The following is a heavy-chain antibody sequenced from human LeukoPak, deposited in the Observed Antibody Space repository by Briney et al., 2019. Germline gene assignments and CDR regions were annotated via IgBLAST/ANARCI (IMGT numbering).Heavy chain of an antibody. J-gene: IGHJ6*02. Sequence: ASVKVSCKASGYTFTSYYMHWVRQAPGQGLEWMGIINPSGGSTNYAQKLQGRVTMTTDTSTSTAYMELRSLRSDDTAVYYCARGGQLWEYYYYYGMDVWGQGTTVTVSS. CDR2: INPSGGST. V-gene: IGHV1-46*01. CDR3: ARGGQLWEYYYYYGMDV. D-gene: IGHD5-18*01. CDR1: GYTFTSYY.